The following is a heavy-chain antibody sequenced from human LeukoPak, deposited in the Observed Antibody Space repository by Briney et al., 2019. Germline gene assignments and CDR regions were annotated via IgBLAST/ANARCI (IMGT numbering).Heavy chain of an antibody. J-gene: IGHJ6*02. V-gene: IGHV4-39*07. D-gene: IGHD2-21*02. Sequence: PSETLSLTCTVSGGSISSSSYYWGWIRQPPGKGLEWIGSIYYSGSTYYNPSLKSRVTISVDTSKNQFSLKLSSVTAADTAVYYCARRDFYCGGDCYSDGMDVWGQGTTVTVSS. CDR1: GGSISSSSYY. CDR3: ARRDFYCGGDCYSDGMDV. CDR2: IYYSGST.